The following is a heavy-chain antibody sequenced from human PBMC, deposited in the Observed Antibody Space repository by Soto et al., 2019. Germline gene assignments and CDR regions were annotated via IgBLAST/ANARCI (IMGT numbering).Heavy chain of an antibody. CDR1: GFTFSSYG. CDR2: ISYDGSNQ. V-gene: IGHV3-30*18. Sequence: GGSLRLSCAASGFTFSSYGMHWVRQAPGKGLEWVAVISYDGSNQYYADSVKGRFTISRDNSKNTLYLQMNSLRAEDTAVYYCAKPYYYGSSALGPWGQGTLVTVSS. D-gene: IGHD3-22*01. J-gene: IGHJ5*02. CDR3: AKPYYYGSSALGP.